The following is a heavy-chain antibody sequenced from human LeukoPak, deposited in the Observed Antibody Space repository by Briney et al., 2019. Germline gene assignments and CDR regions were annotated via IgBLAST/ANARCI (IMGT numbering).Heavy chain of an antibody. CDR3: ARDPFDRYFDL. V-gene: IGHV3-30*04. J-gene: IGHJ2*01. CDR1: GFTFSSYA. D-gene: IGHD3-9*01. Sequence: SGGSLRLSCAASGFTFSSYATHWVRQAPGKGLEWVAVISYDGSNKYYADSVKGRFTISRDNSKNTLYLQMNSLRAEDTAVYYCARDPFDRYFDLWGRGTLVTVSS. CDR2: ISYDGSNK.